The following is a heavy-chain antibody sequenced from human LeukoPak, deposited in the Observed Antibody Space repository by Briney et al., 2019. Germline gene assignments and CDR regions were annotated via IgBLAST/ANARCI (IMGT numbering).Heavy chain of an antibody. V-gene: IGHV4-4*07. CDR2: IYTSGST. D-gene: IGHD3-10*01. Sequence: GSLRLSCAASGFTFSSYAMSWVRQAPGKGLEWIGRIYTSGSTNYNPSLKSRVTMSVDTSKNQFSLKLSSVTAADTAVYYCARTYYGSGSYYLHWGQGTLVTVSS. J-gene: IGHJ4*02. CDR1: GFTFSSYA. CDR3: ARTYYGSGSYYLH.